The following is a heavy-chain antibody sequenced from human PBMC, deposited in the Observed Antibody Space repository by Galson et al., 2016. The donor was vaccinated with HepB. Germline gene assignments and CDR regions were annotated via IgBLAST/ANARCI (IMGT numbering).Heavy chain of an antibody. CDR1: GFSFSNFA. V-gene: IGHV3-23*01. CDR2: ISVNAGRD. J-gene: IGHJ4*02. Sequence: SLRLSCAASGFSFSNFAMSWVRQAPGKGLELVSAISVNAGRDFYAVSVRGRFTISRDSSKNTLYLQMNNLRAEDTAVYYCARSQISGVVNGPYWGQGTLVTVSS. CDR3: ARSQISGVVNGPY. D-gene: IGHD3-3*01.